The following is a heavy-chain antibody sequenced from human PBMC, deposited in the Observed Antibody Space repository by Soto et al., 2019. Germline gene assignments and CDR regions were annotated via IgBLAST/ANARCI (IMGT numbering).Heavy chain of an antibody. CDR2: IIDSGGST. CDR1: GGTFSSYA. CDR3: AKGRSYYYYYGVDV. V-gene: IGHV3-23*01. Sequence: GASVKVSCKASGGTFSSYAMSWVRQAPGKGLEWVSDIIDSGGSTYYADSVKGRFTISRDNSKSTLYLQMNSLRAEDTALYYCAKGRSYYYYYGVDVWGQGTTVTVSS. J-gene: IGHJ6*02.